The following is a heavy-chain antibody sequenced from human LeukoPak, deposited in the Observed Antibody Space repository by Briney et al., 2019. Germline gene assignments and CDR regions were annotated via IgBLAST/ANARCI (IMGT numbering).Heavy chain of an antibody. CDR3: ARDGALGGSYPKYYGMDV. Sequence: ASVKVSCKASGYTFTSYAMHWVRQAPGQRLEWMGWINAGNGNTKYSQKFQGRVTITRDTSASTAYMELSSLRSEDTAVYYCARDGALGGSYPKYYGMDVWGQGTTVTVS. V-gene: IGHV1-3*01. J-gene: IGHJ6*02. CDR1: GYTFTSYA. D-gene: IGHD1-26*01. CDR2: INAGNGNT.